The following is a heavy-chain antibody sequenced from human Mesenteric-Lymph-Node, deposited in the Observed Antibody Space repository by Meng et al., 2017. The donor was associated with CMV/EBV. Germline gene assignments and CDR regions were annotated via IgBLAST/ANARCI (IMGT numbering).Heavy chain of an antibody. CDR1: GGSFSGYY. J-gene: IGHJ4*02. CDR3: ARGSNYDILTGYFDY. CDR2: INHSGST. V-gene: IGHV4-34*01. D-gene: IGHD3-9*01. Sequence: QVQLHQWGEGLLKPSETLSVTCAVHGGSFSGYYWNWIRQSPEKGLEWMWEINHSGSTTYNPSFTSRIIISVDTSTNQISLNMSSVTAADTAVYYCARGSNYDILTGYFDYWGQGALVTVSS.